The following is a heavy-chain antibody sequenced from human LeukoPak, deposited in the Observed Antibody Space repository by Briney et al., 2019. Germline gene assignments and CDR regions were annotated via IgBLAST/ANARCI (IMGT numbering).Heavy chain of an antibody. D-gene: IGHD4-17*01. CDR1: GGSISSSSYY. Sequence: SETLSLTCTVSGGSISSSSYYWGWIRQPPGKGLEWIGSIYYSGSTYYNPSLKSRVTISVDTSKNQFSLKLSSETAADTAVYYCARIDDYGDYYFDYWGQGTLVTVSS. J-gene: IGHJ4*02. CDR3: ARIDDYGDYYFDY. V-gene: IGHV4-39*07. CDR2: IYYSGST.